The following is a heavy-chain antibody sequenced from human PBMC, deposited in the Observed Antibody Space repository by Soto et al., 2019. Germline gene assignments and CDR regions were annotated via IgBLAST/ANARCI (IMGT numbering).Heavy chain of an antibody. Sequence: ASVKVSCKASGYTFIDYYMHWVLQAPGQGFEWMGRISPRSGGTNYAQKFQGRVTMTWDTSLNTAYMELSSLISEDTAVYYCARPPGYISDWYYFDLWGQGTLVTVSS. CDR1: GYTFIDYY. CDR2: ISPRSGGT. J-gene: IGHJ4*02. CDR3: ARPPGYISDWYYFDL. V-gene: IGHV1-2*02. D-gene: IGHD3-9*01.